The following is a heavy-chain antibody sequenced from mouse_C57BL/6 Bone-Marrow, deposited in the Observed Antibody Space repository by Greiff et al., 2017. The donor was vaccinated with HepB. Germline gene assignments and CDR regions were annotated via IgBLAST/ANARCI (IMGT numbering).Heavy chain of an antibody. Sequence: EVILVESGGGLVKPGGSLKLSCAASGFTFSDYGMHWVRQAPEKGLEWVAYISSGSSTIYYADTVKGRFTISRDTAKNILFLQMTSLKSEDTAMYYCAMCLTTVFHYYAMDYWGHGTSVTVSS. CDR2: ISSGSSTI. CDR1: GFTFSDYG. J-gene: IGHJ4*01. D-gene: IGHD1-1*01. V-gene: IGHV5-17*01. CDR3: AMCLTTVFHYYAMDY.